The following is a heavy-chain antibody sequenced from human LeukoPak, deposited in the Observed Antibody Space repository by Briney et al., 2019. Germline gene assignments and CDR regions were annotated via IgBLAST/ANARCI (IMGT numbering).Heavy chain of an antibody. D-gene: IGHD5-18*01. Sequence: SSVKVSCKASGGTFSSYAISWVRQAPGQGLEWMGGIIPIFGTANYAQKSQGRVTITTDESTSTAYMELSSLRSEDTAVYYCAVGWIQLWLGFDPWGQGTLVTVSS. CDR3: AVGWIQLWLGFDP. CDR1: GGTFSSYA. J-gene: IGHJ5*02. V-gene: IGHV1-69*05. CDR2: IIPIFGTA.